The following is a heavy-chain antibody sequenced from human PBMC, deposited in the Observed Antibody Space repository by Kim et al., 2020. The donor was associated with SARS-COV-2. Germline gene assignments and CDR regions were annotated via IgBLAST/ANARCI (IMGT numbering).Heavy chain of an antibody. D-gene: IGHD3-9*01. CDR1: GFTFSDYY. CDR3: ERGFLSNYDILTGYSDSYFDY. CDR2: ISSSSSYT. V-gene: IGHV3-11*05. J-gene: IGHJ4*02. Sequence: GGSLRLSCAASGFTFSDYYMSWIRQAPGKGLEWVSYISSSSSYTNYADSVKGRFTISRDNAKNSLNLQMNSLRADDTAVYYCERGFLSNYDILTGYSDSYFDYWGQGTLVTVSS.